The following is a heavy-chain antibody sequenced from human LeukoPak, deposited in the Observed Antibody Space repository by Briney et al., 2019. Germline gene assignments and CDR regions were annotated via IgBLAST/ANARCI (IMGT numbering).Heavy chain of an antibody. CDR1: GGSFSGYY. V-gene: IGHV4-34*01. CDR2: INHSGST. D-gene: IGHD6-13*01. Sequence: SETLSLTCAVYGGSFSGYYWSWIRCPPGKGLEGIGEINHSGSTNYNPSLKSRVTILVDTSKNQFSLKLSSVTAADTAVYYCARVVAAAGGWFNWFDPWGQGTQVTVSS. J-gene: IGHJ5*02. CDR3: ARVVAAAGGWFNWFDP.